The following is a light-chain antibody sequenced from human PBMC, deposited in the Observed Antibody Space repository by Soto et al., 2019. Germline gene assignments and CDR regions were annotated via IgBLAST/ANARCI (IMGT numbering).Light chain of an antibody. V-gene: IGKV3-20*01. CDR3: QQYSSSPRT. Sequence: EIMLTQSPGILCLSPGDRATLSCRASRTISSGFLAWYQQKVGXSPRLLIYDASNRATGVPDRFSGSGSGTDFSLTSSRLEPEYVAVYQCQQYSSSPRTFCQGTRLELK. CDR1: RTISSGF. J-gene: IGKJ5*01. CDR2: DAS.